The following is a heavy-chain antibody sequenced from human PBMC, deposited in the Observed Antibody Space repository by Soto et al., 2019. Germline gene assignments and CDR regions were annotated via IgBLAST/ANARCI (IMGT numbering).Heavy chain of an antibody. D-gene: IGHD5-18*01. CDR2: IRKQSYSETT. V-gene: IGHV3-49*03. CDR3: TSAESPGMSYIFDS. CDR1: GFIFSEHY. J-gene: IGHJ4*02. Sequence: GGSLRPSCAASGFIFSEHYMDWFLQAPGKVLEWVGLIRKQSYSETTQYAPSLKGRFTISSDDSNSIAYLQMSSLQVDDSAVYYGTSAESPGMSYIFDSWGQGVLVTASS.